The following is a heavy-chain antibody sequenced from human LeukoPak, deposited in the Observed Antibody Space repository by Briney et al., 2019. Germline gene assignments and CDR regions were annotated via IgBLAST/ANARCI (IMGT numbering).Heavy chain of an antibody. D-gene: IGHD6-13*01. V-gene: IGHV3-21*01. J-gene: IGHJ1*01. CDR3: ARGPGGIAAAGTRYFQH. Sequence: GGSLRLSCAASGFTFSSYSMNWVRQAPGKGLEWASSISSSSSYIYYADSVKGRFTISRDNAKNSLYLQMNSLRAEDTAVYYCARGPGGIAAAGTRYFQHWGQGTLVTVSS. CDR1: GFTFSSYS. CDR2: ISSSSSYI.